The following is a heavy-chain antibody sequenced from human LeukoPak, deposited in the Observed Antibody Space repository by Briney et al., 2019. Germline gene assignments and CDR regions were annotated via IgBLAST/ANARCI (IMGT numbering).Heavy chain of an antibody. Sequence: ASVKVSCKASGYTFTSYGISWVRQAPGQGLEWMGWISAHNGNTNYAQKLQGRVTMTTDTSTSTAYMELRSLRSDDTAVYYCARGDPIVLMGAFDIWGQGTMVTVSS. CDR3: ARGDPIVLMGAFDI. CDR1: GYTFTSYG. CDR2: ISAHNGNT. J-gene: IGHJ3*02. D-gene: IGHD2-8*01. V-gene: IGHV1-18*01.